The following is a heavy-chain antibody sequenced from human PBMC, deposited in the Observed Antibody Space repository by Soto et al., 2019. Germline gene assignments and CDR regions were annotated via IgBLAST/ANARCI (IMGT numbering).Heavy chain of an antibody. Sequence: GASVKVSCKASGYTFTSYYMHWVRQAPGQGLEWMGIINPSGGSTSYAQKFQGRVTMTRDTSTSTVYMELSSLRSEDTAVYYCARDHEQLDYYYGMDVWGQGTTVTVSS. J-gene: IGHJ6*02. CDR1: GYTFTSYY. CDR3: ARDHEQLDYYYGMDV. V-gene: IGHV1-46*01. CDR2: INPSGGST. D-gene: IGHD6-6*01.